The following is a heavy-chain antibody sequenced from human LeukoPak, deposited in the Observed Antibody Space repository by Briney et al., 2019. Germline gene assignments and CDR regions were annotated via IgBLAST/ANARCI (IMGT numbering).Heavy chain of an antibody. D-gene: IGHD1-26*01. CDR2: IYTTGST. V-gene: IGHV4-4*09. CDR1: GDSISSYY. CDR3: ARSRTGWDHVDS. Sequence: SETLSLTCTVSGDSISSYYWSWIRQPPGKGLEWIGYIYTTGSTNYNPSLKSRVTISIDTSKHQFSLKLSSVTAADTAVYYCARSRTGWDHVDSWGQGTLVTVSS. J-gene: IGHJ4*02.